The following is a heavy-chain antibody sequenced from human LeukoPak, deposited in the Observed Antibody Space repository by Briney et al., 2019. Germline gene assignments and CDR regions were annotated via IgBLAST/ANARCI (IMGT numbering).Heavy chain of an antibody. J-gene: IGHJ6*02. D-gene: IGHD2-8*02. V-gene: IGHV3-74*01. CDR2: VDPDGTTT. CDR3: TRVQAGRSGLMDV. CDR1: GFTFSSYA. Sequence: PGGSLRLSCAASGFTFSSYAMTWVRQAPGEGLVWVSRVDPDGTTTNYADSVTGRFTTSRDNAKNTLYLQMNSLRAEDTALYYCTRVQAGRSGLMDVWGRGTTVTVSS.